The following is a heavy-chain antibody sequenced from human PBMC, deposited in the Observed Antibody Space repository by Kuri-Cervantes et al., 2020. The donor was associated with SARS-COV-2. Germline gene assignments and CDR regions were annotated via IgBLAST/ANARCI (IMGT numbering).Heavy chain of an antibody. J-gene: IGHJ4*02. V-gene: IGHV4-61*01. CDR3: ARGGAGQWLTPFDY. CDR2: IYYSGST. CDR1: GGSVSGGSYY. D-gene: IGHD6-19*01. Sequence: GSLRLSCTVSGGSVSGGSYYWSWIRQPPGKGLEWIGYIYYSGSTNYNPSLKSRVTISVDTSKNQFSLKLSSVTAADTAVYYCARGGAGQWLTPFDYWGQGTLVTVSS.